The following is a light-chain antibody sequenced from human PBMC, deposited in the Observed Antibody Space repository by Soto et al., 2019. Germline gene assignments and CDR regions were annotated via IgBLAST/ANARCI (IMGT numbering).Light chain of an antibody. V-gene: IGKV3-15*01. CDR2: GVS. J-gene: IGKJ1*01. CDR1: QSVSSK. CDR3: QQYGNSPQT. Sequence: EIVMTQSPATLSVSPGERATLSCRASQSVSSKLAWFQQKPGQAPSLLIYGVSTRATGVPVRFSGSGSGTEFTLTVNSLQSEDFAVYYCQQYGNSPQTFGQGTKVDIK.